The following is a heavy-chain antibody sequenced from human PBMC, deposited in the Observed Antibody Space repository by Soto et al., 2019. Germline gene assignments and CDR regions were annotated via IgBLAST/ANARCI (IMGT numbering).Heavy chain of an antibody. CDR2: ISAYNGNT. CDR3: ARVPRSRVVVPAAHNWFDP. V-gene: IGHV1-18*01. J-gene: IGHJ5*02. D-gene: IGHD2-2*01. CDR1: GYTFTSYG. Sequence: ASVKVSCKASGYTFTSYGISWVRQAPGQGLEWMGWISAYNGNTNYAQKLQGRVTMTTDTSTSTAYMELRSLRSDDTAVYYCARVPRSRVVVPAAHNWFDPWGQGTLVTGSS.